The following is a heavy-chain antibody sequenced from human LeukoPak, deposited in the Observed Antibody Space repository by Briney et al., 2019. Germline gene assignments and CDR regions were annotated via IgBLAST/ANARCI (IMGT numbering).Heavy chain of an antibody. CDR1: GFTFSIYS. V-gene: IGHV3-48*01. D-gene: IGHD2-2*01. CDR3: ARERGYCTDTSCYGFDY. Sequence: PGGSLRLSCAASGFTFSIYSMNWVRQAPGKGLEWVSKISSDSSSIYYADSVKGRFTTSRDNAKNSLYLQMNNLRAEDTAVYYCARERGYCTDTSCYGFDYWGQGILVTVSS. CDR2: ISSDSSSI. J-gene: IGHJ4*02.